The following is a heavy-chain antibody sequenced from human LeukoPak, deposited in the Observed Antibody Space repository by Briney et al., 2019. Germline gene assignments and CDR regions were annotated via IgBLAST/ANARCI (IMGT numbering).Heavy chain of an antibody. V-gene: IGHV3-23*01. CDR2: ISNNGGYT. CDR3: AKQLGYCSDGSCYFPY. Sequence: GGSLRLSCAASGFTFDDYGMSWVRQAPGKGLEWVSAISNNGGYTYYADSVQGRFTISRDNSRSTLCLQMNSLRAEDTAVYYCAKQLGYCSDGSCYFPYWGQGTLVTVSS. D-gene: IGHD2-15*01. J-gene: IGHJ4*02. CDR1: GFTFDDYG.